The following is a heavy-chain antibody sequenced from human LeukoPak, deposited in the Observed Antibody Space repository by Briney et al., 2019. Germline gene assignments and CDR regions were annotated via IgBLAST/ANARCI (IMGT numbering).Heavy chain of an antibody. CDR1: GVTFSDFA. D-gene: IGHD5-18*01. J-gene: IGHJ4*02. CDR2: IFQGGGEI. CDR3: ATYRQVLLPFES. V-gene: IGHV3-23*01. Sequence: PRGSLRLSCAASGVTFSDFAMTWVRHSPGKRGLEWVSSIFQGGGEIHYADSVRGRFTISRDNSKSTLFLQMNSLRAEDTAIYYCATYRQVLLPFESWGQGTLVTVSS.